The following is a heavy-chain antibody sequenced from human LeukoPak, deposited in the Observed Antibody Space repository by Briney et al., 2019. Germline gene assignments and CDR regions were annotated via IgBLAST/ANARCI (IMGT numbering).Heavy chain of an antibody. CDR3: ARRITGSGY. J-gene: IGHJ4*02. V-gene: IGHV3-7*01. CDR2: IKQDGSEK. D-gene: IGHD1-20*01. CDR1: GFTFSSYW. Sequence: GGSLRLSCVASGFTFSSYWMSWVRQAPGKGLEWVANIKQDGSEKDYVDSVKGRFTISRDNAENSLYLQMNSLRAEDTAVYYCARRITGSGYWGQGTLVTVSS.